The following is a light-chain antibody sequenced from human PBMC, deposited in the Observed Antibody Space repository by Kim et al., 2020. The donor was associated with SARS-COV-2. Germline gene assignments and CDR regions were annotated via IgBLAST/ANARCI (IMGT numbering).Light chain of an antibody. CDR3: QQYDSSPGT. CDR2: HAS. J-gene: IGKJ2*01. CDR1: QNIRTS. V-gene: IGKV3-20*01. Sequence: SVGQGERATLAGRASQNIRTSLAWCQQKPGQATRLLIYHASSRVIGLPDRFSGIGAGTDFTRTIGRMVSEGFAVYDCQQYDSSPGTFGQGTKLEIK.